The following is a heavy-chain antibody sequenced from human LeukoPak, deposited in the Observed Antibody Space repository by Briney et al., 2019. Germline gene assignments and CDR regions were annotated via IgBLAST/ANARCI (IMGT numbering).Heavy chain of an antibody. J-gene: IGHJ4*02. CDR3: AKDLVIAVAGPGDY. V-gene: IGHV3-30*18. D-gene: IGHD6-19*01. Sequence: TGGSLRLSCSASGFTFSTYWMSWVRQAPGKGLEWVAVISYDGSNKYYADSVKGRFTISRDNSKNTLYLQMNSLRAEDTAVYYCAKDLVIAVAGPGDYWGQGTLVTVSS. CDR1: GFTFSTYW. CDR2: ISYDGSNK.